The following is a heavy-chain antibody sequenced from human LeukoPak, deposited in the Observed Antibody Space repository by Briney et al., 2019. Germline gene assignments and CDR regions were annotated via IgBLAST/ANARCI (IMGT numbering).Heavy chain of an antibody. Sequence: SETLSLTCTVPGDTVRSYYWSWIRQPAGKGLEWIGRMYTGGSTNYNPSLKSRVTMSGDTSKNQVSLRLTSVTAADTAVYYCARGSRSGWPIHWGQGTLVTVSS. CDR3: ARGSRSGWPIH. D-gene: IGHD6-25*01. V-gene: IGHV4-4*07. CDR2: MYTGGST. CDR1: GDTVRSYY. J-gene: IGHJ4*02.